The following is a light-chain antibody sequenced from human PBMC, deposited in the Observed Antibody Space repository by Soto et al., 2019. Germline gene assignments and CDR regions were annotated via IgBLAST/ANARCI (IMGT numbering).Light chain of an antibody. V-gene: IGKV1-5*03. Sequence: DSQMTQSPSTLSASVGDRVTITCRASESIDSWLAWHQQKPGRAPKLLISKASSLESGVPSRFSGSGFGTEFTLTISSLQPDDFATYYCQQYNSYRAFGQGTKVDIK. CDR2: KAS. CDR3: QQYNSYRA. J-gene: IGKJ1*01. CDR1: ESIDSW.